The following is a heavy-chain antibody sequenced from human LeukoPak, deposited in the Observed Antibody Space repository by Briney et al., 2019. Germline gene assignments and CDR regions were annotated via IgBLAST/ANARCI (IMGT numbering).Heavy chain of an antibody. J-gene: IGHJ4*02. CDR1: GGSISSSSYY. CDR2: FYSGGST. Sequence: SETLSLTCSVSGGSISSSSYYWGWVRQPPGKGLEWIGNFYSGGSTSYNPSLKSRVTISVDTSKNQFSLKLSSVTAADTAVYYCARDFRNYDYVWGSPNGCFDYWGQGTLVTVSS. V-gene: IGHV4-39*07. D-gene: IGHD3-16*01. CDR3: ARDFRNYDYVWGSPNGCFDY.